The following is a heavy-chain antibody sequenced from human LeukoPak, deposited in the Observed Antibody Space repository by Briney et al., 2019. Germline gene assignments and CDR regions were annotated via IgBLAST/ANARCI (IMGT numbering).Heavy chain of an antibody. CDR3: ARDGSGTTYDY. D-gene: IGHD1-26*01. CDR1: GYTFTYHY. V-gene: IGHV1-2*02. Sequence: ASVKVSCKASGYTFTYHYMHWVRQAPGQGLEWMGWIDPDSGGTNSAQKFQGRVTMTTDTSISTAYMELSRLGSDDTAVYYCARDGSGTTYDYWGQGTLVTVSS. J-gene: IGHJ4*02. CDR2: IDPDSGGT.